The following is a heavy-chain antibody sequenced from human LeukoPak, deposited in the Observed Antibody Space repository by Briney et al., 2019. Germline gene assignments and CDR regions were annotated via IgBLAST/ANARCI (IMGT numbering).Heavy chain of an antibody. J-gene: IGHJ4*02. D-gene: IGHD1-1*01. CDR3: ARGAYSFDY. V-gene: IGHV3-74*01. CDR2: INSDGSSI. CDR1: GFSISSFW. Sequence: PGGSLRLSSAASGFSISSFWMHWVRQAPGKGVVWVTRINSDGSSITYVHSVKGRFAISRDNAKNTFHLQMNSLTGDETAVYYCARGAYSFDYWGQGTLVT.